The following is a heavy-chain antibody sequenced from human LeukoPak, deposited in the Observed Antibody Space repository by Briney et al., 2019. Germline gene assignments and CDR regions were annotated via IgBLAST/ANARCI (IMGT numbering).Heavy chain of an antibody. V-gene: IGHV3-48*03. D-gene: IGHD3-22*01. CDR2: ISSSGSTI. Sequence: GGSLRLSCAASGFTFSSYEMNWVRQAPGKGLEWVSYISSSGSTIYYADSVKGRFTISRDNAKNSLYLQMNSLRAKDTAVYYCASIYYYDSSGSIDYWGQGTLVTVSS. J-gene: IGHJ4*02. CDR3: ASIYYYDSSGSIDY. CDR1: GFTFSSYE.